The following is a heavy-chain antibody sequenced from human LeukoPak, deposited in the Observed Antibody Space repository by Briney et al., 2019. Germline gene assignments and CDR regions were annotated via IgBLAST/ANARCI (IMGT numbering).Heavy chain of an antibody. J-gene: IGHJ5*02. CDR2: IYYSGST. CDR1: GGSISSSSYY. CDR3: ARDTTRGTFDP. D-gene: IGHD1-26*01. Sequence: SETLCLTCTVSGGSISSSSYYWGWIRQPPGKGLEWIGSIYYSGSTYYNPSLKSRVTISVDTSKNQFSLKLSSVTAADTAVYCCARDTTRGTFDPWGQGTLVTVSS. V-gene: IGHV4-39*07.